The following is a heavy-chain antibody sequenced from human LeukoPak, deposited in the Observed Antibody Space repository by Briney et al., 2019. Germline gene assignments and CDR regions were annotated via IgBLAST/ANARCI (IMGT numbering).Heavy chain of an antibody. CDR3: AKARGPREGVIAAIYYSGMDV. Sequence: GGSLRLSCGASGFSITNSVVSWVRQAPGKGLEWVSGSGATTYYADSVKGRFTVFRDNSKNTLDLQMNSLRVEDTAVYYCAKARGPREGVIAAIYYSGMDVWGQGTTVTVSS. V-gene: IGHV3-23*01. CDR2: SGATT. D-gene: IGHD2-15*01. CDR1: GFSITNSV. J-gene: IGHJ6*02.